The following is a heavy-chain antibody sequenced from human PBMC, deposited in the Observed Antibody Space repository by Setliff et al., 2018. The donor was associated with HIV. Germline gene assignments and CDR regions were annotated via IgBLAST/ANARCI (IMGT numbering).Heavy chain of an antibody. CDR2: MYYRGTT. V-gene: IGHV4-39*07. D-gene: IGHD3-3*01. Sequence: LSLTCTVSGGSIISSSYYWGWIRLPPGKGLEWIGSMYYRGTTYNNPSLKSRVTISVDMSNNQFSLKVSSVTAADTAVYYCARRITIFGVLTAFDFWGQGTMVTVSS. CDR1: GGSIISSSYY. CDR3: ARRITIFGVLTAFDF. J-gene: IGHJ3*01.